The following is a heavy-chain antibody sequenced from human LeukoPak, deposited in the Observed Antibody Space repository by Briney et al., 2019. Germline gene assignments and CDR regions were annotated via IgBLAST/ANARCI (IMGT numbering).Heavy chain of an antibody. CDR1: GFTFSSYA. J-gene: IGHJ4*02. CDR2: ISGGGGNT. CDR3: AKGLSVVTYYYDSSGYYNFDC. Sequence: GGSLRLSCAASGFTFSSYAMSWVRQAPGKGLEWVSAISGGGGNTYYADSVKGRFTISRDNSKNTLYLQMNSLRAEDTAVYYCAKGLSVVTYYYDSSGYYNFDCWGQRTLVTVSS. D-gene: IGHD3-22*01. V-gene: IGHV3-23*01.